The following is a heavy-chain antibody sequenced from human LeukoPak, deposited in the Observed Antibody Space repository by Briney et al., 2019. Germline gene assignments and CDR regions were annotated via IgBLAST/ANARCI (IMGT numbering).Heavy chain of an antibody. D-gene: IGHD2-15*01. V-gene: IGHV1-69*13. J-gene: IGHJ6*02. CDR1: GGTFSSYA. CDR2: IIPIFGTA. CDR3: ARDSGVGYCSGGSCYFGYYGMDV. Sequence: ASVKVSCKASGGTFSSYAISWVRQAPGQGLEWMGGIIPIFGTANYAQKFQGRVMITADESTSTAYMELSSLRSEDTAVYYCARDSGVGYCSGGSCYFGYYGMDVWGQGTTVTVSS.